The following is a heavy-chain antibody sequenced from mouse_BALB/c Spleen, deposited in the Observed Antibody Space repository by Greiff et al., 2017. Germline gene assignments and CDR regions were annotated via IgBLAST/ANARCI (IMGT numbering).Heavy chain of an antibody. J-gene: IGHJ3*01. D-gene: IGHD2-14*01. CDR3: ARDGGVPFAY. CDR2: IWAGGST. V-gene: IGHV2-9*02. Sequence: VMLVESGPGLVAPSQSLSITCTVSGFSLTSYGVHWVRQPPGKGLEWLGVIWAGGSTNYNSALMSRLSISKDNSKSQVFLKMNSLQTDDTAMYYCARDGGVPFAYWGQGTLVTVSA. CDR1: GFSLTSYG.